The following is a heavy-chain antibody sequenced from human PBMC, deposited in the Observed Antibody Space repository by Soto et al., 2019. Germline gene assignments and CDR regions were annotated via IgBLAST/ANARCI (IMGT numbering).Heavy chain of an antibody. J-gene: IGHJ6*04. CDR1: GYSFSRYW. CDR2: IDPNDSYT. Sequence: PGESLKISCMGSGYSFSRYWTSWVRQMPGKGLEWLGRIDPNDSYTKYSPSFQGHVTISADKSISTAYLQWSRLKDSDTAMYYCARLRGYCSSTSRDLLNYYYGTDVWGKGTTVTVSS. V-gene: IGHV5-10-1*01. D-gene: IGHD2-2*01. CDR3: ARLRGYCSSTSRDLLNYYYGTDV.